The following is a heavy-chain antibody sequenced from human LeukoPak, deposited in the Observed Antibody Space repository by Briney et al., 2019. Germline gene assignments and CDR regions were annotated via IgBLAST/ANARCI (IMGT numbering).Heavy chain of an antibody. CDR1: AGSISSGGYY. CDR2: IYHSGST. V-gene: IGHV4-30-2*02. D-gene: IGHD3-10*01. J-gene: IGHJ4*02. CDR3: ASAGSGDYLDY. Sequence: PSETLSLTCTVSAGSISSGGYYWSWIRQPPGRGLEWIGYIYHSGSTYYNPSLKSRVTISVDRSKNQFSLKLSSVTAADTAVYYCASAGSGDYLDYWGQGTLVTVSS.